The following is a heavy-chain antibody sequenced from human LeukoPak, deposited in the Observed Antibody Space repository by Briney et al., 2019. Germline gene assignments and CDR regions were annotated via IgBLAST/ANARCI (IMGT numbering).Heavy chain of an antibody. D-gene: IGHD3-22*01. CDR2: MNPNSGNT. Sequence: GASVKASCKASGYTFTSYDINWVRQATGQGLEWMGWMNPNSGNTGYAQKFQGRVTMTRNTSISTAYMELSSLRSEDTAVYYCARGYYDSSGYLDAFDIWGQGTMVTVSS. V-gene: IGHV1-8*01. J-gene: IGHJ3*02. CDR3: ARGYYDSSGYLDAFDI. CDR1: GYTFTSYD.